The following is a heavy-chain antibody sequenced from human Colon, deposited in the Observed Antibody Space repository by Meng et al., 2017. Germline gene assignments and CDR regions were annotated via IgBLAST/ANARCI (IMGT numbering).Heavy chain of an antibody. J-gene: IGHJ4*02. V-gene: IGHV4-4*02. CDR1: GVSVTSGQF. CDR3: AASSGWYRIDS. Sequence: QVQLPASCPGLLPPLATLAPPCCFSGVSVTSGQFWPWVRQPPGKGLEWIGEFHYTGPINYKPSLMSRVTISVDASRNQFSLRLTSVTAADTAVYYCAASSGWYRIDSWGQGTLVTVSS. D-gene: IGHD6-19*01. CDR2: FHYTGPI.